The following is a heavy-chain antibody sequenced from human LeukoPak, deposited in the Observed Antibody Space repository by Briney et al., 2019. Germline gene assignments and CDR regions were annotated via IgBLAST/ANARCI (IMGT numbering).Heavy chain of an antibody. CDR2: IKRDGST. D-gene: IGHD3-22*01. Sequence: GGSLRLSCAASGFTFSRYWMHWVRHAPGKGLVWVSRIKRDGSTNYADSVKGRFAISRDNAKNTVSLQMNSLRAEDTGVYYCARAPAEIGGYYPEYFRHWGQGTLVTVSS. CDR1: GFTFSRYW. CDR3: ARAPAEIGGYYPEYFRH. V-gene: IGHV3-74*01. J-gene: IGHJ1*01.